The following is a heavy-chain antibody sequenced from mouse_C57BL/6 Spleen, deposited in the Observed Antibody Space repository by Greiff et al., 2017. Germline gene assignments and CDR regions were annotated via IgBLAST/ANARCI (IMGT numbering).Heavy chain of an antibody. D-gene: IGHD2-3*01. CDR3: ARAEGYYNYARDD. CDR2: FYSRSGNN. CDR1: GYTFTSYG. J-gene: IGHJ4*01. Sequence: VQLQQSGAELARPGASVKLSCKASGYTFTSYGISRVTQRTGPGLAWIGEFYSRSGNNYYNVKFKGTDTLTADKYSSTAYMERRSLTSEDSAVYFWARAEGYYNYARDDWGQGTSVAVSS. V-gene: IGHV1-81*01.